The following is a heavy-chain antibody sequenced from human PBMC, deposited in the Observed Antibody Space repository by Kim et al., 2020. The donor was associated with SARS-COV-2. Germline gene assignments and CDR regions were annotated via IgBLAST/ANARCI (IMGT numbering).Heavy chain of an antibody. V-gene: IGHV1-69*13. J-gene: IGHJ6*02. CDR2: IIPIFGTA. Sequence: SVKVSCKASGGTFSSYAISWVRQAPGQGLEWMGGIIPIFGTANYAQKFQGRVTITADESTSTAYMELSSLRSEDTAVYYCARGLDIVVVPAAARYYYGMDVWGQGTTVTVSS. D-gene: IGHD2-2*01. CDR3: ARGLDIVVVPAAARYYYGMDV. CDR1: GGTFSSYA.